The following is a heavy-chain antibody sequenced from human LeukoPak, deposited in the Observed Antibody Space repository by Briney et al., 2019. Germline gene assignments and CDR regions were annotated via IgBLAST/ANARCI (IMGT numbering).Heavy chain of an antibody. CDR3: AKAPIHRGTHFDY. CDR2: ISGSGGST. J-gene: IGHJ4*02. Sequence: PGGSLRLSCAASGFTFSNYGMNWVRQAPGKGLEWVSAISGSGGSTYYADSVKGRFTISRDNSKNTLYLQMNSLRAEDTAVYYCAKAPIHRGTHFDYWGQGTLVTVSS. CDR1: GFTFSNYG. D-gene: IGHD1-1*01. V-gene: IGHV3-23*01.